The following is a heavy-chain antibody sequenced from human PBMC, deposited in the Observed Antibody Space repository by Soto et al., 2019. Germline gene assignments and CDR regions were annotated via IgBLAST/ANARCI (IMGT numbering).Heavy chain of an antibody. D-gene: IGHD3-16*01. Sequence: QRLSCEASGFAFSSYAMHWVRQAPGKGLEGVGVISYDGNYIYYADSVKGRFTISRDNSKNTLYVQVNSLRPEDAAVYYCAKGILSATIGPYAMDVWGQGTTVTVSS. J-gene: IGHJ6*02. CDR1: GFAFSSYA. CDR2: ISYDGNYI. CDR3: AKGILSATIGPYAMDV. V-gene: IGHV3-30*18.